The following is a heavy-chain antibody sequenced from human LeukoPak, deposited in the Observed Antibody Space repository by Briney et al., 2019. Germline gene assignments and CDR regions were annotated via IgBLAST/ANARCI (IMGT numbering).Heavy chain of an antibody. CDR3: AKVHVVVTAYLDY. CDR2: INPSGGSR. CDR1: GYTFTSYY. J-gene: IGHJ4*02. D-gene: IGHD2-21*02. Sequence: ASVKVSCKASGYTFTSYYMHWVRQAPGQGLEWMGIINPSGGSRSYAQKFQGRVTMTRDMSTSTVYMELSSLRSEDTAVYYCAKVHVVVTAYLDYWGQGTLVTVSS. V-gene: IGHV1-46*01.